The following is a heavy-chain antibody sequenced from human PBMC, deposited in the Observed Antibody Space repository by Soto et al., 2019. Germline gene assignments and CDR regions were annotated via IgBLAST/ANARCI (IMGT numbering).Heavy chain of an antibody. V-gene: IGHV3-23*01. D-gene: IGHD6-19*01. CDR1: GFTFSSYT. Sequence: GGSLRLSCAASGFTFSSYTMSWVRQAPGKGLEWVSAISGSGGSTYYADSVKGRFTISRDNSKNTLYLQMNSLRAEDTAVYYCAKDSSSGWYYFDYWGQGTLVTVSS. CDR3: AKDSSSGWYYFDY. J-gene: IGHJ4*02. CDR2: ISGSGGST.